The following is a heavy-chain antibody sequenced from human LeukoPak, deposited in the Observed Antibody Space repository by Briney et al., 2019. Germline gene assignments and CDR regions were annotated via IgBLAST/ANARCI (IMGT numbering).Heavy chain of an antibody. J-gene: IGHJ6*03. CDR3: ARVAGTIGYYYYYMDV. Sequence: SETLSLTCTVSGGSISSYYWSWIRQPAGKGLEWIGRIYTSGSTNYNPSLKSRVTMSVDTSKNQFSLKLSSVTAADTAVYYCARVAGTIGYYYYYMDVWGKGTTVTISS. D-gene: IGHD6-19*01. CDR1: GGSISSYY. V-gene: IGHV4-4*07. CDR2: IYTSGST.